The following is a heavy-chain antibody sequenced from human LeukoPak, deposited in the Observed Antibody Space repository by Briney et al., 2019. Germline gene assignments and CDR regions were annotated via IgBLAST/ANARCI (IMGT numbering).Heavy chain of an antibody. CDR3: AKDVGATTDAFDT. D-gene: IGHD1-26*01. Sequence: GGSLRLSCAASGFTFDDYAMHWVRQAPGKGLEWVSGISWNSGSIGYADSVKGRFTISRDNAKNSLYLQMNSLRAEDTALYYCAKDVGATTDAFDTWGQGTMVTVSS. CDR2: ISWNSGSI. V-gene: IGHV3-9*01. J-gene: IGHJ3*02. CDR1: GFTFDDYA.